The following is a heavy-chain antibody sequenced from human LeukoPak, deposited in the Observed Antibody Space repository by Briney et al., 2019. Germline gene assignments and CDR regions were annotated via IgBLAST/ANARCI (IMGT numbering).Heavy chain of an antibody. CDR3: AKDGLSGYNFDY. Sequence: GGSLRLSCAVSGITLSNYGMAWVRQAPGKGLEWVSTVSNSGGSRYHADSVKGRFTISRDNSQNTLFLQMNSLRGEDTAVYYCAKDGLSGYNFDYWGQGTLVSVSS. V-gene: IGHV3-23*01. CDR2: VSNSGGSR. D-gene: IGHD5-24*01. CDR1: GITLSNYG. J-gene: IGHJ4*02.